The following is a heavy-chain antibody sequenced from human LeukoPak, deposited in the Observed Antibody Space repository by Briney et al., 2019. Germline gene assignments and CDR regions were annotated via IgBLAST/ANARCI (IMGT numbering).Heavy chain of an antibody. V-gene: IGHV3-30*18. J-gene: IGHJ4*02. D-gene: IGHD3-10*01. CDR2: ISYDGSNK. CDR1: GFTFSSYA. CDR3: AKDNRRYYYGSGGYFDY. Sequence: GGSLRLSCAASGFTFSSYAMSWVRQAPGKGLEWVAVISYDGSNKYYADSVKGRFTISRDNSKNTLYLQMNSLRAEDTAVYYCAKDNRRYYYGSGGYFDYWGQGTLVTVSS.